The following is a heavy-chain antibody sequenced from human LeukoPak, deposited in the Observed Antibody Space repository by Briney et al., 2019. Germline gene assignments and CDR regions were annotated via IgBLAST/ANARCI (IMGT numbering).Heavy chain of an antibody. CDR3: ARTQRGYPY. D-gene: IGHD1-1*01. V-gene: IGHV1-18*01. CDR2: INAYNGNT. Sequence: ASVKVSCKTSGYTFTYYVISWVRQAPGQGLEWMGWINAYNGNTNDAQKFQGRVTMTTDTSTSTAYMELRSLRSDDTAVYYCARTQRGYPYWGQGTLVTVSS. CDR1: GYTFTYYV. J-gene: IGHJ4*02.